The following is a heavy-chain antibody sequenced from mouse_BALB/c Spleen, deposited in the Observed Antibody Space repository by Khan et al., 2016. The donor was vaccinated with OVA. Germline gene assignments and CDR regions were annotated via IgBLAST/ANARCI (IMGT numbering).Heavy chain of an antibody. D-gene: IGHD2-14*01. CDR1: GFSLSRYN. Sequence: QVQLKQSGPGLVAPSQSLSITCTVSGFSLSRYNIYWVRQPPGKGLEWLGMIWGGGGTDYNSNLKSRLSIRKDNSKSQVLLKMNSLQTDDTAMSFCAGAYYRYYGYYAMDYWGQGTSVTVSS. V-gene: IGHV2-6-4*01. CDR2: IWGGGGT. J-gene: IGHJ4*01. CDR3: AGAYYRYYGYYAMDY.